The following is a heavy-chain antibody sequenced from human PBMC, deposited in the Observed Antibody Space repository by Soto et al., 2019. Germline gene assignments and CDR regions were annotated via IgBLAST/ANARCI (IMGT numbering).Heavy chain of an antibody. CDR3: EREGHSYGYYYYGMDV. D-gene: IGHD5-18*01. V-gene: IGHV1-46*01. Sequence: ASVKVSCKASGYTFTSYYMRWVRQAPGQGLEWMGIINPSGGSTSHAQKFQGRVTMTRDTSTITVYMELSSLRSEDTAVYYFEREGHSYGYYYYGMDVWGQGTTVTVSS. J-gene: IGHJ6*02. CDR1: GYTFTSYY. CDR2: INPSGGST.